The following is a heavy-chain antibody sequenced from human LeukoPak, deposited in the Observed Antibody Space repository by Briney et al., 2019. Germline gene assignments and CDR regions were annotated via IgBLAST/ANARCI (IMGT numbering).Heavy chain of an antibody. Sequence: GGSLRLSCAASGFTFSGYGMHWVRQAPGKGLEWVAVISYDGSNKYYADSVKGRFTISRDNSKNTLYLQMNSLRAEDTAVYYCAKDLGGGSYYGDAFDIWGQGTMVTVSS. J-gene: IGHJ3*02. CDR1: GFTFSGYG. CDR3: AKDLGGGSYYGDAFDI. V-gene: IGHV3-30*18. CDR2: ISYDGSNK. D-gene: IGHD1-26*01.